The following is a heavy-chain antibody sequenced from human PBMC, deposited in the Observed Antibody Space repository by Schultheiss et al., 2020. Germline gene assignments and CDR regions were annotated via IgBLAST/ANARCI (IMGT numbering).Heavy chain of an antibody. CDR1: GFTFSDYY. CDR3: ARADYYGSGGYYLGYFQH. Sequence: GGSLRLSCAASGFTFSDYYMSWIRQAPGKGLDWVSYISGGSTTIYYADSVKGRFTISRDNSKNTLYLQMNSLRAEDTAVYYCARADYYGSGGYYLGYFQHWGQGTLVTVSS. J-gene: IGHJ1*01. D-gene: IGHD3-10*01. V-gene: IGHV3-11*04. CDR2: ISGGSTTI.